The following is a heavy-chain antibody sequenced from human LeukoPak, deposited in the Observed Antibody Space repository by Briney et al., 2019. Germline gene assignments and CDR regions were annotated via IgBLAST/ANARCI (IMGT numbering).Heavy chain of an antibody. D-gene: IGHD6-13*01. CDR2: IIPIFGTA. J-gene: IGHJ5*02. CDR3: AREDQQQLVLAVGWFDP. CDR1: GGTFSSYA. Sequence: SVKVSCKASGGTFSSYAISWVRQAPGQGLEWMGGIIPIFGTANYAQKFQGRVTITADKSTSTACMELSSLRSEDTAVYYCAREDQQQLVLAVGWFDPWGQGTLVTVSS. V-gene: IGHV1-69*06.